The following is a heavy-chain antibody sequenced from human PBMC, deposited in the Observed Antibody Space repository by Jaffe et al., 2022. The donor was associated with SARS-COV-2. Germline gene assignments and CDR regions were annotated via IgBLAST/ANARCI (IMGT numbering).Heavy chain of an antibody. D-gene: IGHD5-18*01. CDR2: IKQDGSEE. J-gene: IGHJ4*02. CDR1: GFTFSSFW. V-gene: IGHV3-7*04. Sequence: EVQLVESGGGLVQPGGSLRLSCAASGFTFSSFWMSWVRQAPGKGLEWVATIKQDGSEEHYVDSVKGRFTISRDNAKNSLYLQMNSLRAEDTAVYYCAGGCNTEKYSHLTWGYWGQGTLVTVSS. CDR3: AGGCNTEKYSHLTWGY.